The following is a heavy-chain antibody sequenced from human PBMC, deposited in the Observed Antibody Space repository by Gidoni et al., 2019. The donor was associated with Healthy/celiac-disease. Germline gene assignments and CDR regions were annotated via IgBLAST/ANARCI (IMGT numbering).Heavy chain of an antibody. CDR3: ARDRNRVDPLLDYYGMDV. CDR1: GFPFSSHA. V-gene: IGHV3-30-3*01. Sequence: QVQLVESGGGVVQPGRSLRLSCAASGFPFSSHALHGVRQAPGKGLEWVAVISYDGSNKYYADSVKGRFTISRDNSKNTLYLQMNSLRAEDTAVYYCARDRNRVDPLLDYYGMDVWGQGTTVTVSS. CDR2: ISYDGSNK. J-gene: IGHJ6*02.